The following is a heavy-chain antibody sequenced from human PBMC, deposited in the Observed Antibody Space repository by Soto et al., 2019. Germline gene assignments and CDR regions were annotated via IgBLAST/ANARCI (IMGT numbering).Heavy chain of an antibody. D-gene: IGHD2-15*01. J-gene: IGHJ5*02. CDR1: GGSVSSGSYY. Sequence: PSETLSLTCTVSGGSVSSGSYYWSWIRQPPGEGLEWIGYIYYSGSTNYNPSLKSRVTISVDTSKNQFSLKLSSVTAADTAVYYCARARLEVVAANFFHWFDPWGQGTLVTVSS. V-gene: IGHV4-61*01. CDR3: ARARLEVVAANFFHWFDP. CDR2: IYYSGST.